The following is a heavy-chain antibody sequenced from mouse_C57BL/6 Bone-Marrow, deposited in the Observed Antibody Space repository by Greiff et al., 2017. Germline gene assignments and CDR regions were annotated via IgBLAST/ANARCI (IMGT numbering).Heavy chain of an antibody. Sequence: EVQGVESGPVLVKPGASVKMSCKASGYTFTDYYMNWVKQSHGKSLEWIGVINPYNGGTSYNQKFKGKATLTVDKSSSTAYMELNSLTSEDSAVYYCARWGQLRPPMDYWGQGTSVTVSS. CDR3: ARWGQLRPPMDY. CDR1: GYTFTDYY. D-gene: IGHD3-2*02. CDR2: INPYNGGT. J-gene: IGHJ4*01. V-gene: IGHV1-19*01.